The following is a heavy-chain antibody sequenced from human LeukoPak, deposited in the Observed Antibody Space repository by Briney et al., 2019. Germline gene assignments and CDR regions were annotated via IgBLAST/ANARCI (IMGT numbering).Heavy chain of an antibody. CDR1: GFTFSSYW. Sequence: GGSLRLSCAASGFTFSSYWMSWVRQAPGKELEWVANIKQDGSEKYYVDSVKGRFTISRDNAKNSLYLQMNSLRAEDTAVYYCAKCSRPLLIAAAGYFDYWGQGTLVTVSS. J-gene: IGHJ4*02. CDR2: IKQDGSEK. V-gene: IGHV3-7*01. D-gene: IGHD6-13*01. CDR3: AKCSRPLLIAAAGYFDY.